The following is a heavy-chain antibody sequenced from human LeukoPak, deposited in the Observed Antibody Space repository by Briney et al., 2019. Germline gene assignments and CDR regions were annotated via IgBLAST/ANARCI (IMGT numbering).Heavy chain of an antibody. CDR3: ARYSGSQGWFDP. Sequence: SETLSLTCAVSGYSISSSNWWGCIRQPPGKGLEWIGYIYYSGSTDYNPSLKSRVTMSVDTSKNQFSLKLSSVTAVDTAAYYCARYSGSQGWFDPWGQGTLVTVSS. CDR1: GYSISSSNW. J-gene: IGHJ5*02. D-gene: IGHD1-26*01. V-gene: IGHV4-28*01. CDR2: IYYSGST.